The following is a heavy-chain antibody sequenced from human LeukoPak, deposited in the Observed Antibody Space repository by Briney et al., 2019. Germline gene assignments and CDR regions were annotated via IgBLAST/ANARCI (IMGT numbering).Heavy chain of an antibody. J-gene: IGHJ6*02. D-gene: IGHD2-2*01. CDR3: ARGYCSSTSCRILGYYYGMDV. Sequence: PGGSLRLSCAASGFTFSSYSMNWVRQAPGKGLEWVSSISSSSSYIYYADSVKGRFTISRDNAKNSLYLQTNSLRAEDTAVYYCARGYCSSTSCRILGYYYGMDVWGQGTTVTVSS. CDR1: GFTFSSYS. V-gene: IGHV3-21*01. CDR2: ISSSSSYI.